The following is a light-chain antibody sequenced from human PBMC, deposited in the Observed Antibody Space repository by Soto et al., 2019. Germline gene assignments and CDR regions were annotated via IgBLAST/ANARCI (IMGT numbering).Light chain of an antibody. Sequence: DVVMTQSPLSLTVTVGQPASISGRSSQSLGYSDGNTYLSWFQQGPGQSPRRLIYQVSKRDSGVPDRLSGSGSGTDFTLKISRVEADDVGIYYCMQGTHWPKTFGQGTKVEIK. CDR2: QVS. CDR3: MQGTHWPKT. CDR1: QSLGYSDGNTY. J-gene: IGKJ1*01. V-gene: IGKV2-30*01.